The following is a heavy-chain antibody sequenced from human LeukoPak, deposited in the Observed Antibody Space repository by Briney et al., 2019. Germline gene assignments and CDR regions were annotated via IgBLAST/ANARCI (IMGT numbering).Heavy chain of an antibody. J-gene: IGHJ4*02. V-gene: IGHV4-59*01. Sequence: KPSETLSLTCTLSGGSISNYYWSWIRQPPGKGLEWIGNIFYSGSTNYNPSLKSRVTISLDTSKTQFSLKLTSVSAADTAVYYCARADGSGSYYTPLDYWGQGTLVTVSS. CDR3: ARADGSGSYYTPLDY. CDR2: IFYSGST. D-gene: IGHD3-10*01. CDR1: GGSISNYY.